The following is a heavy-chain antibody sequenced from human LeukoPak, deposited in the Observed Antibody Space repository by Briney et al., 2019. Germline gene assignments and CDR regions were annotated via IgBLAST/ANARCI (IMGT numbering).Heavy chain of an antibody. CDR2: MNPNSGNT. J-gene: IGHJ4*02. CDR1: GYTFTSYD. CDR3: ARGRIAVAETFDY. D-gene: IGHD6-19*01. Sequence: ASAKVSCKASGYTFTSYDINWVRQATGQGLEWMGWMNPNSGNTGYAQKFQGRVTMTRNTSISTAYMELSSLRSEDTAVYYCARGRIAVAETFDYWGQGTLVTVSS. V-gene: IGHV1-8*01.